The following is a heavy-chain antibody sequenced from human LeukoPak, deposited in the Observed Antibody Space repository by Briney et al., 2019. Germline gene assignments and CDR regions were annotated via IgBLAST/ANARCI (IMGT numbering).Heavy chain of an antibody. CDR1: GFTFSYYE. CDR2: ISNSGATI. CDR3: ARATFSSSGHSY. V-gene: IGHV3-48*03. Sequence: PGGSLRLSCAASGFTFSYYEMNWLRQAPGKGLEWVSYISNSGATIYYADSVKGRFTISRDNAKSSLFLQMNSLRAEDTGVYYCARATFSSSGHSYWGQGTLVTVSS. D-gene: IGHD6-13*01. J-gene: IGHJ4*02.